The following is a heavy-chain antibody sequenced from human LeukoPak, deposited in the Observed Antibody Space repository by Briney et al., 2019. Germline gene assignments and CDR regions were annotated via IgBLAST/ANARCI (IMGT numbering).Heavy chain of an antibody. Sequence: KPSETLSLTCTVSGGSVSSGRYYWSWIRQPPGKGLEWIGYIYYSGSTNYNPSLKSRVTISVDTSKNQFSLKLSSVTAADTAVYYCARGPSSRGVIIKNYYYYGMDVWGKGTTVTVSS. V-gene: IGHV4-61*01. J-gene: IGHJ6*04. CDR2: IYYSGST. CDR1: GGSVSSGRYY. CDR3: ARGPSSRGVIIKNYYYYGMDV. D-gene: IGHD3-10*01.